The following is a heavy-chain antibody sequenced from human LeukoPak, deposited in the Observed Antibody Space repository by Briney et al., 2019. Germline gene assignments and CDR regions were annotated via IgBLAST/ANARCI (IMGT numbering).Heavy chain of an antibody. V-gene: IGHV1-2*02. CDR3: ARDQRRGVVANDP. CDR1: RYTFTGYY. D-gene: IGHD2-15*01. J-gene: IGHJ5*02. Sequence: ASVKVSCKASRYTFTGYYMHWVRQAPGQGLEWMGWINPNSGGTNYAQKFQGRVTMTRDTSISTAYMELSRLRSDDTAVYYCARDQRRGVVANDPWGQGTLVTVSS. CDR2: INPNSGGT.